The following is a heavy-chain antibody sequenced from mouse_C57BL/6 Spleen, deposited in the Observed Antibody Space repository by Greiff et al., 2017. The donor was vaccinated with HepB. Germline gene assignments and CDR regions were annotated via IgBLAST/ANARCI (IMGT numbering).Heavy chain of an antibody. D-gene: IGHD2-4*01. V-gene: IGHV2-2*01. J-gene: IGHJ4*01. CDR3: ARNNIYYDYDGYYYAMDY. CDR2: IWSGGST. Sequence: QVQLKQSGPGLVQPSQSLSITCTVSGFSLTSYGVHWVRQSPGKGLEWLGVIWSGGSTDYNAAFISRLSISKDNSKSQVFFKMNSLQADDTAIYYCARNNIYYDYDGYYYAMDYWGQGTSVTVSS. CDR1: GFSLTSYG.